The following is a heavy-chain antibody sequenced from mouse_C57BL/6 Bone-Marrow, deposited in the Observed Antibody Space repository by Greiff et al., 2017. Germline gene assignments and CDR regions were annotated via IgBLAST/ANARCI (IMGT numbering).Heavy chain of an antibody. D-gene: IGHD2-3*01. CDR2: IDPDIGDT. CDR1: GFNIKDDY. CDR3: TSFDGNYFDF. Sequence: EVKLMESGAELVRPGASVKLSCTASGFNIKDDYIHWVKQRPEQGLEWIGWIDPDIGDTEYASKFQGKATITSDTSSNTAYLQLSSLTSEDTAVYYCTSFDGNYFDFWGQGTPLTVTS. J-gene: IGHJ2*01. V-gene: IGHV14-4*01.